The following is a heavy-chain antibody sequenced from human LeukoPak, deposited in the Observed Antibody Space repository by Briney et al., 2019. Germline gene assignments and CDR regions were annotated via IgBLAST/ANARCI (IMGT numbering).Heavy chain of an antibody. CDR3: ARRAYCGGDCLGYYFDY. J-gene: IGHJ4*02. V-gene: IGHV4-38-2*02. CDR1: GGSISSGYY. D-gene: IGHD2-21*01. CDR2: IYHSGST. Sequence: PSETLSLTCTVSGGSISSGYYWGWIRQPPGKGLEWIGSIYHSGSTYYNPSLKSRVTISVDTSKNQFSLKLSSVTAADTAVYYCARRAYCGGDCLGYYFDYWGQGTLVTVSS.